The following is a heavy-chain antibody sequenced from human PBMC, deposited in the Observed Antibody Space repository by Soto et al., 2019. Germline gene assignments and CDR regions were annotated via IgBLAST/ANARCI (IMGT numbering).Heavy chain of an antibody. J-gene: IGHJ4*02. CDR3: AIVPRYCTGGSCFGGYFDY. D-gene: IGHD2-15*01. CDR2: ISAGGGGT. CDR1: GFTFSSYA. Sequence: ELQLLDSGGGLVQPGGSLRLSCAASGFTFSSYAMSWVRQAPGKGLEWVSVISAGGGGTYYSDSVKGRFTISRDNSKNTLYLQMNSLRAEDTAIYYCAIVPRYCTGGSCFGGYFDYWGQGTLVTVSS. V-gene: IGHV3-23*01.